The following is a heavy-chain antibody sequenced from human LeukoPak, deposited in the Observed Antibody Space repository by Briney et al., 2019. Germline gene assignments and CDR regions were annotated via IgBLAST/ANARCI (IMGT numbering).Heavy chain of an antibody. CDR2: IKQDGSEK. V-gene: IGHV3-7*03. D-gene: IGHD3-10*01. Sequence: AGGSLRLPCAASGFTFSSYWMSWVRQAPGKGLEWVANIKQDGSEKYYVDSVKGRFTISRDNAKNSLYLQMNSLRAEDTAVYYCARDYYGSGSYQDYWGQGTLVTVSS. J-gene: IGHJ4*02. CDR3: ARDYYGSGSYQDY. CDR1: GFTFSSYW.